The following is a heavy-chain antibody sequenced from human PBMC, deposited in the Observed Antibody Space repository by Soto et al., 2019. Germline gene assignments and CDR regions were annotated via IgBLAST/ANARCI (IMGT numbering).Heavy chain of an antibody. V-gene: IGHV3-74*01. CDR2: INSDGSST. D-gene: IGHD2-2*01. Sequence: GGSLRLSCAASGFTFSSYWMHWVRQAPGKGPVWVSRINSDGSSTSYADSVKGRFTISRDNAKNTLYLQMNSLRAEDTAVYYCARSKVGYQLLSSWSRDYYYYGMDVWGQGTTVTVSS. CDR3: ARSKVGYQLLSSWSRDYYYYGMDV. CDR1: GFTFSSYW. J-gene: IGHJ6*02.